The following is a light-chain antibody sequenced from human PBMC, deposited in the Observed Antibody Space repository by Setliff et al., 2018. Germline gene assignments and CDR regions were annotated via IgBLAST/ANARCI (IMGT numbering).Light chain of an antibody. CDR1: SSDVGGYSY. J-gene: IGLJ1*01. Sequence: QSALTQPASVSGSPGQSITISCTGTSSDVGGYSYVSWYQQHPGKAPKLMIYDVSNRPSGVSNRFSGSKSANTASLTISGLQAEDEADYYCSSYAGSSTLYVFGTGTKGTV. V-gene: IGLV2-14*03. CDR3: SSYAGSSTLYV. CDR2: DVS.